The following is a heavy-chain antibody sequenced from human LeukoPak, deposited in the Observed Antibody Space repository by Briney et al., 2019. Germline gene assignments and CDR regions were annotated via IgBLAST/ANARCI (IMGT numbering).Heavy chain of an antibody. D-gene: IGHD6-19*01. CDR3: ARDQGSGHYYFDY. CDR2: IYYSGST. J-gene: IGHJ4*02. CDR1: GGSISSYY. V-gene: IGHV4-59*01. Sequence: PSETLSLTCTVSGGSISSYYWSWIRQPPGKGLEWIGYIYYSGSTNYNPSLKSRVTISVDTSKNQFSLKLSSVTAADTAVYYCARDQGSGHYYFDYWGQGTLVTLSS.